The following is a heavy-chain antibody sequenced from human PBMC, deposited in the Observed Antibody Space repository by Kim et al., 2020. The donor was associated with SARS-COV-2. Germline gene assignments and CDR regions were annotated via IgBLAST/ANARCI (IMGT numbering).Heavy chain of an antibody. Sequence: TYHNPSLESRVTMSVDTSKNQFSLKLSSVTAADTAVYYCARDVAASYFDYWGQGTLVTVSS. V-gene: IGHV4-31*02. CDR2: T. CDR3: ARDVAASYFDY. J-gene: IGHJ4*02. D-gene: IGHD6-25*01.